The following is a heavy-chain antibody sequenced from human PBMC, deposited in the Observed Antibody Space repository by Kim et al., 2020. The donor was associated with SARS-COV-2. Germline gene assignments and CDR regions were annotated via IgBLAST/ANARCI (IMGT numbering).Heavy chain of an antibody. CDR2: INTNTGNP. V-gene: IGHV7-4-1*02. Sequence: ASVKVSCKASGYTLTTYGMNWVRQAPGQGLEWMGWINTNTGNPTYAQGFTGRFVFSLDTSVSTAYLQISSLKAEDTAVYYCARGPPPELSYWGQGTLVTVSS. J-gene: IGHJ4*02. D-gene: IGHD1-7*01. CDR3: ARGPPPELSY. CDR1: GYTLTTYG.